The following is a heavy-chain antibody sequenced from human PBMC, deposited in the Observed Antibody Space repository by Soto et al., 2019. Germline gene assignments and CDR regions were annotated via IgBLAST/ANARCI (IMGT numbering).Heavy chain of an antibody. CDR3: ARVGARMDTPQWLSVRYCFDY. Sequence: SETLSLTCSVSGGSIRGANYYWSWIRQHPGKGLECIGYIYYSGSSYYNPSLKSRVTISVDTSKNQFSLNLRTVTAADTAVYYCARVGARMDTPQWLSVRYCFDYWGQGTQVTVSS. V-gene: IGHV4-31*02. CDR1: GGSIRGANYY. CDR2: IYYSGSS. D-gene: IGHD5-18*01. J-gene: IGHJ4*02.